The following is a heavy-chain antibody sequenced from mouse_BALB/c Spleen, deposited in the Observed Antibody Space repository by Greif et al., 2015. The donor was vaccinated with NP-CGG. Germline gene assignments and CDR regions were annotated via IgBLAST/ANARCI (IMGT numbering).Heavy chain of an antibody. J-gene: IGHJ4*01. Sequence: VQLQQSGAELVKPGASVKLSCKASGYTFTSYYMYWVKQRPGQGLEWIGEINPSNGGTNFNEKFKSKATLTVDKSSSTAYMQLSSLTSEDSAVYYCTRKGSYGSSSMDYWGQGTSVTVSS. CDR2: INPSNGGT. D-gene: IGHD1-1*01. V-gene: IGHV1S81*02. CDR3: TRKGSYGSSSMDY. CDR1: GYTFTSYY.